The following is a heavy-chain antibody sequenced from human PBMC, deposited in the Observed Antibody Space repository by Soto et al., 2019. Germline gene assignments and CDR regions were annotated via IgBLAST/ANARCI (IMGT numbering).Heavy chain of an antibody. CDR3: ARGLVVVVAVKEGWFDP. CDR2: INPSGGST. D-gene: IGHD2-15*01. J-gene: IGHJ5*02. Sequence: QVQLVQSGAEVKKPGASVKVSCKASGYTFTSYYMHWVRQAPGQGLEWMGIINPSGGSTSYAQKFQGRVTMTRDTSTSTVYMELSSRRSEDTAVYYCARGLVVVVAVKEGWFDPWGQGTLVTFSS. V-gene: IGHV1-46*01. CDR1: GYTFTSYY.